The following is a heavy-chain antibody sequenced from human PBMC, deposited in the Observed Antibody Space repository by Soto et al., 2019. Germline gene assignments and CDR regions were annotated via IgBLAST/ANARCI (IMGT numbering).Heavy chain of an antibody. J-gene: IGHJ6*02. CDR2: ISGSGGST. D-gene: IGHD2-2*01. CDR1: GFTFSTYA. Sequence: EVQLLESGGGLVQPGGSLRLSCAVSGFTFSTYAMNWVRQAPGKGLEWVSVISGSGGSTYYADSVKGRFTISRDNSNNTLYLQMNSLRAEDTAVYHCARYCTSINCRHGMDVWGLGTTVTVSS. CDR3: ARYCTSINCRHGMDV. V-gene: IGHV3-23*01.